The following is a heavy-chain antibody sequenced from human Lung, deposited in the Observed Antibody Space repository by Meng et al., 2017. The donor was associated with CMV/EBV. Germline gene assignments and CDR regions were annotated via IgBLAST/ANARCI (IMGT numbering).Heavy chain of an antibody. CDR2: INPNSGGT. CDR1: GYTFTGYY. J-gene: IGHJ4*02. V-gene: IGHV1-2*02. Sequence: ASXXVSXKASGYTFTGYYMHWVRQAPGQGLEWMGWINPNSGGTNYAQKFQGRVTMTRDTSISTAYMELSRLRSDDTAVYYCARVGERAMVYYFDYWRQGTLVTVSS. D-gene: IGHD5-18*01. CDR3: ARVGERAMVYYFDY.